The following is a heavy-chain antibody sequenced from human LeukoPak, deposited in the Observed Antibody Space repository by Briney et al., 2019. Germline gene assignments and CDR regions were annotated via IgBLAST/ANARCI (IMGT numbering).Heavy chain of an antibody. J-gene: IGHJ4*02. CDR1: GGSISSYY. V-gene: IGHV4-59*08. Sequence: PSETLSLTCTVSGGSISSYYWSWIRQPPGRGLEWIGYIYYSGSTNYNPSLKSRVTISVDTSKNQFSLKLSSVTAADTAVYYCARLTYYYGSGTYYNPVFDYWGQGTLVTVSS. D-gene: IGHD3-10*01. CDR3: ARLTYYYGSGTYYNPVFDY. CDR2: IYYSGST.